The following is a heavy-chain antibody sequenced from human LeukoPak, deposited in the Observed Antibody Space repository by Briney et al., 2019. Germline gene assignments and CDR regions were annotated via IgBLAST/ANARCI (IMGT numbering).Heavy chain of an antibody. Sequence: GGSLRLSCAASGFTFSSYGMHWVRQAPGKGLEWVSAISGSGGSTYYADSVKGRFTISRDNSKNTLYLQMNSLRAEDTAVYYCAKEAFWSGYYPLWGYWGQGTLVTVSS. CDR2: ISGSGGST. V-gene: IGHV3-23*01. CDR3: AKEAFWSGYYPLWGY. CDR1: GFTFSSYG. D-gene: IGHD3-3*01. J-gene: IGHJ4*02.